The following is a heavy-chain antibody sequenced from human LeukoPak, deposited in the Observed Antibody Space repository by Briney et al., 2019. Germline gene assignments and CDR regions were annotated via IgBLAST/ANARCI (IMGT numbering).Heavy chain of an antibody. D-gene: IGHD1-26*01. CDR2: MNPNSGNT. CDR3: ARGPKWTGSYYYFDY. CDR1: GYTFPSYD. J-gene: IGHJ4*02. Sequence: ASVKVSCKTSGYTFPSYDINWVRQATGQGLEWMGWMNPNSGNTGYTQKFQGRVTITRNTSITTAYMELSSLRPEDTAVYYCARGPKWTGSYYYFDYWGQGTLVTVSS. V-gene: IGHV1-8*01.